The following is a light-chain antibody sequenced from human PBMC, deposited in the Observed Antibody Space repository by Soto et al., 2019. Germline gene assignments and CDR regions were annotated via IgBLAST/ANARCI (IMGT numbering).Light chain of an antibody. CDR1: SSDVGGYTY. CDR2: DVT. J-gene: IGLJ2*01. CDR3: SSYTSSSATVV. Sequence: QSALTQPASVSGSPGQSITISCTGTSSDVGGYTYVSWYQQHPGKAPKLIIYDVTYRPSGVSNRFSGSKSGNTASLTISGLQDEDEDDYYCSSYTSSSATVVFGGGTKLTVL. V-gene: IGLV2-14*01.